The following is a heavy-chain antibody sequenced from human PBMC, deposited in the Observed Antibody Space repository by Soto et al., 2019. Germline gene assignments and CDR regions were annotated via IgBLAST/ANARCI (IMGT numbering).Heavy chain of an antibody. CDR3: ARNQGPGLLPYDYYGMDV. Sequence: EVQLVESGGGLVKPGGSLRLSCAASGFTFSSYSMNWVRQAPGKGLEWVSAISSSSSYIYYADSVKGRFTISRDNAKNYHYLQMNILGAEDTAVDYCARNQGPGLLPYDYYGMDVWGQGTTVTVSS. V-gene: IGHV3-21*01. CDR1: GFTFSSYS. CDR2: ISSSSSYI. J-gene: IGHJ6*02. D-gene: IGHD2-15*01.